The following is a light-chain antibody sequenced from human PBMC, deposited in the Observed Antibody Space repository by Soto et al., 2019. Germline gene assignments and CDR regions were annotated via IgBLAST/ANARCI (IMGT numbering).Light chain of an antibody. CDR3: VSFTDSDTLV. Sequence: QSVLTQPASVSASRGQSITISCVGRSSDVGQDNSVSWYQQGPGKAPKLIIYKVSRRPSGVSNRFSGSRSGNTASLTISGLQPVDEADYFCVSFTDSDTLVFETGTKLTVL. J-gene: IGLJ1*01. CDR2: KVS. CDR1: SSDVGQDNS. V-gene: IGLV2-14*01.